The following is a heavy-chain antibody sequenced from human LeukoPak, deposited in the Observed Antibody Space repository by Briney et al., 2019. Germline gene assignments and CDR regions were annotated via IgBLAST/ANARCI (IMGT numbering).Heavy chain of an antibody. CDR2: IYYSGST. V-gene: IGHV4-59*01. CDR1: GGSISSYY. D-gene: IGHD2-15*01. CDR3: ARAPPYGCSGGSCYRALGFDP. Sequence: SETLSLTSTVSGGSISSYYWSWIRQPPGKGLEWIGYIYYSGSTNYNPSLKSRVTISVDTSKNQFSLKLSSVTAADTAVYYCARAPPYGCSGGSCYRALGFDPWGQGTLVTVSS. J-gene: IGHJ5*02.